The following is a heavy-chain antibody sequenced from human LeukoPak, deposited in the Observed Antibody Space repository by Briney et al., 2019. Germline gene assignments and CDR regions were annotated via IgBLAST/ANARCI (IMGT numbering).Heavy chain of an antibody. CDR2: IYYSGST. CDR1: GSSISSSSYY. Sequence: SETLSLTCTVSGSSISSSSYYWGWIRQPPGKGLEWIGSIYYSGSTNYNPSLKSRVTISVDTSKNQFSLKLSSVTAADTAVYYCARDDYGGNYMDVWGKGTTVTISS. J-gene: IGHJ6*03. V-gene: IGHV4-39*07. CDR3: ARDDYGGNYMDV. D-gene: IGHD4-23*01.